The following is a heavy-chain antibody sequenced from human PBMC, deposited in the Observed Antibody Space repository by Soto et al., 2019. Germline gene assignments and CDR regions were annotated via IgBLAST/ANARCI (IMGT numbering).Heavy chain of an antibody. V-gene: IGHV1-2*04. CDR3: ARGAVDTAMVRDAFDI. CDR1: GYTFIGYY. CDR2: INPNSGGT. Sequence: ASVKVSCKASGYTFIGYYIHWVRQAPGQGLEWMGWINPNSGGTNYAQRFQGWVTMTRERSISTAYMELSSLRSEDTAVYYCARGAVDTAMVRDAFDIWGQGKMVTVSS. D-gene: IGHD5-18*01. J-gene: IGHJ3*02.